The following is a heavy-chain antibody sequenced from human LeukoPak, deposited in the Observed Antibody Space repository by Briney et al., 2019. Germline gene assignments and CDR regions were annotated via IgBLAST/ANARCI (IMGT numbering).Heavy chain of an antibody. Sequence: SETLSLTCTVSGGSISSSSYYWGWIRQPPGKGLEWIGSIYYSGSTYYNPSLKSRVTISVDTSKNQFSLKLSSVTAADTAVYYCARRHYGSGSYYEGSWFDPWGQGTLVTVSS. V-gene: IGHV4-39*01. CDR2: IYYSGST. CDR3: ARRHYGSGSYYEGSWFDP. D-gene: IGHD3-10*01. CDR1: GGSISSSSYY. J-gene: IGHJ5*02.